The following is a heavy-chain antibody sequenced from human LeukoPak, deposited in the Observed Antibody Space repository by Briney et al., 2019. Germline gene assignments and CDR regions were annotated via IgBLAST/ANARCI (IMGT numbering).Heavy chain of an antibody. V-gene: IGHV3-11*04. D-gene: IGHD3-22*01. CDR2: ISSSGSTI. CDR3: ARDNDGSDLLFPVDAFDI. J-gene: IGHJ3*02. CDR1: GFTFSDYY. Sequence: PGGSLRLSCAASGFTFSDYYMSWIRQAPGKGLEWVSYISSSGSTIYYADSVKGRFTISRDNAKNSLYLQMNSLRAEDTAVYYCARDNDGSDLLFPVDAFDIWGQGTMVTVSS.